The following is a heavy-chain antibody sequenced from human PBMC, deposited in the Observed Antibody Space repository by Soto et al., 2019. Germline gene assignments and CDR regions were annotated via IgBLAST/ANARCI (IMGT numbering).Heavy chain of an antibody. D-gene: IGHD4-17*01. CDR1: GFTFTSSA. CDR3: AAVPSTVTRGGY. V-gene: IGHV1-58*01. CDR2: IVVGSGNT. Sequence: RASVKVSCKASGFTFTSSAVQWVRQARGQRLEWIGWIVVGSGNTNYAQKFQERVTITRDMSTSTAYMELSSLRSEDTAVYYCAAVPSTVTRGGYWGQGTLVTVSS. J-gene: IGHJ4*02.